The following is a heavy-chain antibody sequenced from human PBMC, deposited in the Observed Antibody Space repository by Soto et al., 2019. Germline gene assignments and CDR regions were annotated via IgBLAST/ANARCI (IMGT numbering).Heavy chain of an antibody. CDR1: GYTFTGYY. Sequence: VASVKVSCKASGYTFTGYYMHWVRQAPGQGLEWMGWINPNSGGTNYAQKFQGRVTMTRDTSISTAYMELSRLRSDDTAVYYCARESPGIFCSSTSCRYYYYYYGMDVWGQGTTVTVS. D-gene: IGHD2-2*01. V-gene: IGHV1-2*02. J-gene: IGHJ6*02. CDR3: ARESPGIFCSSTSCRYYYYYYGMDV. CDR2: INPNSGGT.